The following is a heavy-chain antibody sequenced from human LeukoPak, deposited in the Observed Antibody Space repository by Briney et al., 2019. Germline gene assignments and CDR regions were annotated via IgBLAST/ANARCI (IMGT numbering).Heavy chain of an antibody. J-gene: IGHJ4*02. CDR3: ARDPTPAGNVDDSGQKFYFDY. CDR1: GITFRSSS. D-gene: IGHD3-22*01. CDR2: IASDSSTT. V-gene: IGHV3-48*04. Sequence: PGGSLRLSCAASGITFRSSSMNWVRHAPGKGLEWLSYIASDSSTTYYADSVKGRFTISRDNAKNSVFLHMSSLRVEDTAVYYCARDPTPAGNVDDSGQKFYFDYWGQGSLVTVSS.